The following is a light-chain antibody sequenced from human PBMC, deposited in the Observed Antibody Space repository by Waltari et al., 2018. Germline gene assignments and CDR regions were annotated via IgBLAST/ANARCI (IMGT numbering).Light chain of an antibody. CDR3: SSCASTIPLGV. V-gene: IGLV2-14*01. J-gene: IGLJ3*02. CDR1: SNDVGGSNY. Sequence: SALTQPASVSGAPGQSITISCTGISNDVGGSNYVSWYQQHPGKAPKLIIYDGNNRPSGISYRFSGSKSGDTASLTIAGLQPEDEADYYCSSCASTIPLGVFGGGTKLTVL. CDR2: DGN.